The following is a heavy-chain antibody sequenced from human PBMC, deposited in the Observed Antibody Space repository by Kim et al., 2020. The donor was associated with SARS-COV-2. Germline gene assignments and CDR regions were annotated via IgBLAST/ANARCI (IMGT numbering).Heavy chain of an antibody. D-gene: IGHD3-10*01. CDR3: ARESWDTMIRGVDY. V-gene: IGHV3-23*01. CDR1: GFTFSSYA. J-gene: IGHJ4*02. Sequence: GGSLRLSCAASGFTFSSYAMSWVRQAPGKGLEWVSGISGSGGSTYYADSVKGRFTISRDKSRNTLHLQMNSLRAEDTAVYYCARESWDTMIRGVDYWGQGTLVTVSS. CDR2: ISGSGGST.